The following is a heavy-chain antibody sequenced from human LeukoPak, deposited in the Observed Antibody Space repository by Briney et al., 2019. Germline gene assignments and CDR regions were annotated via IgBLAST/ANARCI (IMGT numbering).Heavy chain of an antibody. CDR3: ARDKSYYDFWSGYSNYHYFDY. CDR1: GGSISSYY. J-gene: IGHJ4*02. Sequence: PSETLSLTCTVSGGSISSYYWSWIRQPPGKGLEWIGYIYYSGSTNYNPSLKSRVTISVDTSKNQSSLKLSSVTAADTAVYYCARDKSYYDFWSGYSNYHYFDYWGQGTLVTVSS. CDR2: IYYSGST. D-gene: IGHD3-3*01. V-gene: IGHV4-59*01.